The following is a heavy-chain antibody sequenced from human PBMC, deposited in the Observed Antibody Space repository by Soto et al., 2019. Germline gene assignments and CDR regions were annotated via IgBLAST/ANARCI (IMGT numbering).Heavy chain of an antibody. D-gene: IGHD3-3*01. V-gene: IGHV3-48*01. J-gene: IGHJ4*02. CDR3: ARDLDYDFWSGPYFDY. CDR2: ISSSSSTI. Sequence: EGPLRLSSAASGGNFRSYSMNWVSQAPGKGLEWVSYISSSSSTIYYADSVKGRFTISRDNAKNSLYLQMNSLRAEDTAVYYCARDLDYDFWSGPYFDYWGQGTLVTVSS. CDR1: GGNFRSYS.